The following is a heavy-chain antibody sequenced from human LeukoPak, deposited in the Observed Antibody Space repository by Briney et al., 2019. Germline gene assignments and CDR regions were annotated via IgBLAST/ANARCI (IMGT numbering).Heavy chain of an antibody. CDR1: GYSFTSYW. D-gene: IGHD6-19*01. J-gene: IGHJ4*02. CDR3: ARLAAVDYSSGWPYYFDY. V-gene: IGHV5-51*01. Sequence: GESLKISCKGSGYSFTSYWIGGVRQMPGKGLEWMGIIYPGDSDTRYSQSFQGQVTISADKSISTAYLQWSSLKASDTAMYYCARLAAVDYSSGWPYYFDYWGQGTLVTVSS. CDR2: IYPGDSDT.